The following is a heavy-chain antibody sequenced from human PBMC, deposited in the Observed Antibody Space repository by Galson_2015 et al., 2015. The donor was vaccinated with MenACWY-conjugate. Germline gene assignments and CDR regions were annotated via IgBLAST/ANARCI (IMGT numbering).Heavy chain of an antibody. CDR3: ATSERFRLYQFYGMDV. Sequence: SLRLSCAASGFIFNTYWMTWVRQGPGQGLEWLANIKQDGTERYYVDSVKGRFTISRDNAKNSLYLEMNSLRGEDTAVYYCATSERFRLYQFYGMDVWGQGTTVTVSS. J-gene: IGHJ6*02. CDR1: GFIFNTYW. CDR2: IKQDGTER. D-gene: IGHD3-16*02. V-gene: IGHV3-7*03.